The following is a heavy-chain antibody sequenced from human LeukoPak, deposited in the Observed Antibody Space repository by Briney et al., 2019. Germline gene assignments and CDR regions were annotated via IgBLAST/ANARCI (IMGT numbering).Heavy chain of an antibody. CDR3: AKDKVAVAGYFDY. V-gene: IGHV3-30*02. Sequence: GGSLRLSCAASGFTFSSYGIYWVRQAPGKGLEWVAFIQYDGSNKYYADSVKGRFTISRDNSKNTLYLQMNSLRLEDTAVYYCAKDKVAVAGYFDYWGQGILVTVSS. J-gene: IGHJ4*02. CDR2: IQYDGSNK. CDR1: GFTFSSYG. D-gene: IGHD6-13*01.